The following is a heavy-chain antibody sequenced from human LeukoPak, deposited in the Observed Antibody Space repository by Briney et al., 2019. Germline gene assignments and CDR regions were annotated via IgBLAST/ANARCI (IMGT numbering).Heavy chain of an antibody. CDR1: GYTFTSYD. CDR3: ARVTMIVVVSKSDAFDI. D-gene: IGHD3-22*01. CDR2: ISAYNGNT. J-gene: IGHJ3*02. Sequence: GASVKVSCKASGYTFTSYDISWVRQAPGQGLEWMGWISAYNGNTNYAQKLQGRVTMTTDTSTSTAYMELRSLRSDDTAVYYCARVTMIVVVSKSDAFDIWGQGTMVTVSS. V-gene: IGHV1-18*01.